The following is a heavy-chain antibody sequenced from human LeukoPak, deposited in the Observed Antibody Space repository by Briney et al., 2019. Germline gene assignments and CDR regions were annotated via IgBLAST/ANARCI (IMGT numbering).Heavy chain of an antibody. Sequence: SETLSLTCAVYGGSFSGYYWSWIRQPPGKGLEWIGEINHSGSTNYNPSLKSRVTISVDTSKNQFSLKLSSVTAADTAVYYCARGTIPGIQLWSTDFDYWGQGTLVTVSS. CDR2: INHSGST. V-gene: IGHV4-34*01. D-gene: IGHD5-18*01. CDR3: ARGTIPGIQLWSTDFDY. J-gene: IGHJ4*02. CDR1: GGSFSGYY.